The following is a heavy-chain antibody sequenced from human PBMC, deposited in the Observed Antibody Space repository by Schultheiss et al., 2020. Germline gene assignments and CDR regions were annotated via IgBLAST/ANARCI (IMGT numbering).Heavy chain of an antibody. V-gene: IGHV3-74*01. CDR2: INGDGSDT. CDR3: ARERYSAYDL. D-gene: IGHD5-12*01. CDR1: GFTFSSYS. J-gene: IGHJ5*02. Sequence: GGSLRLSCATSGFTFSSYSINWVRQAPGKGLVWVSRINGDGSDTGYADSVKGRLTISRDNAKNTMYLQMNSLRAEDTAVYYCARERYSAYDLWGQGTLVTVSS.